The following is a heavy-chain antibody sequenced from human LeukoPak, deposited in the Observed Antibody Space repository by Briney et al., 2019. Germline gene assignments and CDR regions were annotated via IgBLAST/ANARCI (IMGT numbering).Heavy chain of an antibody. CDR3: ARPPSSSGWSAFDY. CDR1: GFSFITYN. CDR2: ISSTSSYI. D-gene: IGHD6-19*01. V-gene: IGHV3-21*01. Sequence: GGSLRLSCAASGFSFITYNMNWVRQAPGKGLEWVSSISSTSSYIYYADSVKGRFTISRDNAKNSLYLQMNSLRAEDTAVYYCARPPSSSGWSAFDYWGQGTLVTVSS. J-gene: IGHJ4*02.